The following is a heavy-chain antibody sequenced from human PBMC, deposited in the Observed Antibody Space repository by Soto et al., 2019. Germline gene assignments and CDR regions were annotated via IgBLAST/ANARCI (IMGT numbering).Heavy chain of an antibody. CDR2: IYNSGSA. D-gene: IGHD4-17*01. J-gene: IGHJ4*02. Sequence: SETLSLTCTVSGGSISSYYWSWIRQPPGKGLEWIGYIYNSGSANYNPSLKSRVTISVDTSKNQFSLKLSSVTAADTAVYYCAYGDSRGPFDSWGQGTLVTVSS. V-gene: IGHV4-59*01. CDR1: GGSISSYY. CDR3: AYGDSRGPFDS.